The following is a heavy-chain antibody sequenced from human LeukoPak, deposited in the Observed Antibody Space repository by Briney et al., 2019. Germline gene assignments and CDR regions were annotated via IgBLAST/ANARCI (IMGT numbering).Heavy chain of an antibody. Sequence: PGGSLRLSCAASGFTFSSYWMSWVRQAPGKGLEWVANIKQDGSEKYYVDSVKGRFTISRDNAKNSLYLQMNSLRAEDTAVYYCARDEKFPENYYDSSGLFDYWGQGTLVTVSS. CDR3: ARDEKFPENYYDSSGLFDY. CDR1: GFTFSSYW. CDR2: IKQDGSEK. V-gene: IGHV3-7*01. D-gene: IGHD3-22*01. J-gene: IGHJ4*02.